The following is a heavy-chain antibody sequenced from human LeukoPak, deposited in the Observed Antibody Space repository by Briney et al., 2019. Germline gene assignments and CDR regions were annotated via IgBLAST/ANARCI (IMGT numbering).Heavy chain of an antibody. V-gene: IGHV3-30*18. J-gene: IGHJ4*02. CDR3: AKDRDELVPDY. Sequence: GGSLRLSCAASGFTFSSYGMHWVRQAPGKGLEWVAVISYDGSNKYYADSVEGRFTISRDNSKNTLYLQMNSLRAEDTAVYYCAKDRDELVPDYWGQRTLVTVSS. CDR1: GFTFSSYG. D-gene: IGHD3-9*01. CDR2: ISYDGSNK.